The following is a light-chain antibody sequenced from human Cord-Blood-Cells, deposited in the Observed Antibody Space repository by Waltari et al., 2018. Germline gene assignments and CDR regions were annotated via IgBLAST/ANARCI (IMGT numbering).Light chain of an antibody. CDR3: SSYTSSSTYV. CDR1: SSDVGGYNY. CDR2: ECS. V-gene: IGLV2-14*01. Sequence: GQSITISCPGTSSDVGGYNYVSWYQQQPGKAPKLMIYECSNRPSAVSNRFSGSKSGNTASLTIAGRQAEDDADYYGSSYTSSSTYVFGTGTKVTVL. J-gene: IGLJ1*01.